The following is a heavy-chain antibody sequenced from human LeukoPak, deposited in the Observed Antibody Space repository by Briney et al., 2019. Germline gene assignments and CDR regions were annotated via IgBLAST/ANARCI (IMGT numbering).Heavy chain of an antibody. J-gene: IGHJ5*02. Sequence: ASVRVSCEASGYTFTSYYMHWVRQAPGQGLEWMGIINPSGGSTSYAQKFQGRVTMTRDTSTSTVYMELSSLRSEDTAVYYCLLLGDYPINWFDPWGQGTLVTVSS. CDR3: LLLGDYPINWFDP. D-gene: IGHD4-17*01. CDR1: GYTFTSYY. CDR2: INPSGGST. V-gene: IGHV1-46*01.